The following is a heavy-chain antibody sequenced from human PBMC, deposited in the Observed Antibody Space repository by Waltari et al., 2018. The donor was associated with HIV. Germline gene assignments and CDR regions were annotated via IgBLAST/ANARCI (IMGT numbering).Heavy chain of an antibody. CDR1: GYTFTSYA. CDR3: ARGWFGEFNWFDP. Sequence: QVQLVQSGAEVKKPGASVKVSCKASGYTFTSYAMHWVRQAPGQRLEWMGWINAGNGNTKYSQKFQGRVTITRDTSASTAYMELSSLRSEDTAVYYCARGWFGEFNWFDPWGQGTLVTVSS. V-gene: IGHV1-3*01. J-gene: IGHJ5*02. CDR2: INAGNGNT. D-gene: IGHD3-10*01.